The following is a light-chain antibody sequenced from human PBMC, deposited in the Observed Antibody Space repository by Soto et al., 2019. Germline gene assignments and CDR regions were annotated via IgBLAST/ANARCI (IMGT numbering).Light chain of an antibody. J-gene: IGLJ2*01. CDR2: EVS. V-gene: IGLV2-14*01. CDR1: SNDIGGYNY. Sequence: QSALTQPASVSGSPGQSITISCTGTSNDIGGYNYVSWFQQHPGKAPKLMIYEVSHRPTGVSNRFSGSKSGNTASLTISGLQTEDEADYYCSSYTGSNTLIFGGATKLTVL. CDR3: SSYTGSNTLI.